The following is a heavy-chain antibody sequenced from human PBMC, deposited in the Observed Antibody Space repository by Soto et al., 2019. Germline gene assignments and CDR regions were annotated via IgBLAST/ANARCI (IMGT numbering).Heavy chain of an antibody. V-gene: IGHV1-69*13. Sequence: VKVSCKASGGTFNSYAICWVQQAPGQGLEWMGGIIPIFGTADYAQKFQGRVTITADESTSTAYMELSSLRSEDTAVYYCASNHRGGDSYGYNPCEFWGQGTLVTVSS. J-gene: IGHJ4*02. D-gene: IGHD5-18*01. CDR2: IIPIFGTA. CDR3: ASNHRGGDSYGYNPCEF. CDR1: GGTFNSYA.